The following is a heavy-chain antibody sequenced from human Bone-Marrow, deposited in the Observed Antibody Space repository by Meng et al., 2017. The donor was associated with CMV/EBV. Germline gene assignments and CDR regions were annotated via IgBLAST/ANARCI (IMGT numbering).Heavy chain of an antibody. Sequence: GGSLRLSCAASGFTFSSYSMNWVRQAPGKGLEWVSSISSSISYLYYADSVKGRFAISRDNAKNSLYLQMNSLRAEDTAVYYCATVGASDAFDIWGQGTRVTVSS. J-gene: IGHJ3*02. CDR2: ISSSISYL. D-gene: IGHD1-26*01. CDR1: GFTFSSYS. V-gene: IGHV3-21*01. CDR3: ATVGASDAFDI.